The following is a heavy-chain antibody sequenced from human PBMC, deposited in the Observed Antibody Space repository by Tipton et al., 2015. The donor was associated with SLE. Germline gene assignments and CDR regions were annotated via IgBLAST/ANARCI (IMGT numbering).Heavy chain of an antibody. V-gene: IGHV4-30-2*01. CDR1: GGSISSGGYS. J-gene: IGHJ3*02. D-gene: IGHD3-10*01. Sequence: TLSLTCAVSGGSISSGGYSWSWIRQPPGKGLEWIGYIYHSGSTYYNPSLKSRVTISVDRSKNQFSLKLSSVTAADTAVYYCAKGRFRGFPDAFDIWGQGTMVTVSS. CDR3: AKGRFRGFPDAFDI. CDR2: IYHSGST.